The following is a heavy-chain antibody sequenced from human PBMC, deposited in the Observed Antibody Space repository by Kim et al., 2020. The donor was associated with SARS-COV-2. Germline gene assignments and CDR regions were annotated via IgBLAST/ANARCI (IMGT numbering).Heavy chain of an antibody. V-gene: IGHV2-70*01. CDR1: GFSLSTSGMC. D-gene: IGHD5-12*01. J-gene: IGHJ6*02. Sequence: SGPTLVNPTQTLTLTCTFSGFSLSTSGMCVSWIRQPPGKALEWLALIDWDDDKYYSTSLKTRLTISKDTSKNQVVLTMTNMDPVDTATYYCAGTPYSGYDFGGYYYYGMDVWGQGTTVTVSS. CDR2: IDWDDDK. CDR3: AGTPYSGYDFGGYYYYGMDV.